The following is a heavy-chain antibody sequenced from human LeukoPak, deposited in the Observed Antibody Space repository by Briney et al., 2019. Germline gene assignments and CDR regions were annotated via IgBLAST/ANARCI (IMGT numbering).Heavy chain of an antibody. J-gene: IGHJ4*02. CDR3: ARAEYYDSSGYYFLGRYYFDY. Sequence: SETLSLTCTVSGGSISSYYWSWIRQPPGKGLEWIGYIYYSGSTNYNPSLKSRVTISVDTSKNQFSLKLSSVTAADTAVYYCARAEYYDSSGYYFLGRYYFDYWGQGTLVTVSS. CDR1: GGSISSYY. CDR2: IYYSGST. D-gene: IGHD3-22*01. V-gene: IGHV4-59*01.